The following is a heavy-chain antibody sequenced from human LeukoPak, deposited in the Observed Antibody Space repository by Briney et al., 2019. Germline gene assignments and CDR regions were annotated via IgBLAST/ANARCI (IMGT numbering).Heavy chain of an antibody. CDR3: ARRDSTGYLDY. CDR2: ISRNGGST. V-gene: IGHV3-64*02. Sequence: GGSLRLSCSAFGFTFSDYAMHWVRQAPGKGLQYVSAISRNGGSTYYADSVKGRFTISRDNSKNTLYLQMGSLRAEDMAVYYCARRDSTGYLDYWGQGTLVTVSS. CDR1: GFTFSDYA. D-gene: IGHD3-22*01. J-gene: IGHJ4*02.